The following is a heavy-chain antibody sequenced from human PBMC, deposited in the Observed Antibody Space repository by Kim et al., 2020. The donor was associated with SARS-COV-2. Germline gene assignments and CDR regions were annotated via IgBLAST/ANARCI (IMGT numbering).Heavy chain of an antibody. V-gene: IGHV4-31*03. D-gene: IGHD3-22*01. CDR3: ARARITMMVVVNAFDI. CDR2: IYYSGST. CDR1: GGSISSGGYY. Sequence: SSPLSLTCTVSGGSISSGGYYFIWFRHPPVKGLEWIGYIYYSGSTYYNPSLRSRFTISVDTSKSHFSLKLSSVTAADTAVYYCARARITMMVVVNAFDIWGQGTVVTVSS. J-gene: IGHJ3*02.